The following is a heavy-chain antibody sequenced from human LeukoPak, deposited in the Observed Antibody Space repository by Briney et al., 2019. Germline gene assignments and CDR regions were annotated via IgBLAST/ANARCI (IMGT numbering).Heavy chain of an antibody. Sequence: SETLSLTCTVSGGSISSYYWSWIRQPPGKGLEWIGYIYYSGSTNYNPSLKSRVTISEDTSKNQFSLKLSSVTAAGTAVYYCARHYYSSGSFEYWGQRTLVTVSS. J-gene: IGHJ4*02. V-gene: IGHV4-59*08. CDR3: ARHYYSSGSFEY. CDR2: IYYSGST. D-gene: IGHD3-10*01. CDR1: GGSISSYY.